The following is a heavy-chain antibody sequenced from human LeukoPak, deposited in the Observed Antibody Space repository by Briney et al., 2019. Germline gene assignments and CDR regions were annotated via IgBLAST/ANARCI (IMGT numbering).Heavy chain of an antibody. V-gene: IGHV4-39*01. Sequence: PSETLSLTCTVSGGSISSSSYYWGWIRQPPGKGLEWIGSIYYSGSTYYNPSLKSRVTISVDTSKNQFSLKPSSVTAADTAVYYCARLRVLEYFDYWGQGTLVTVSS. J-gene: IGHJ4*02. CDR1: GGSISSSSYY. CDR3: ARLRVLEYFDY. CDR2: IYYSGST.